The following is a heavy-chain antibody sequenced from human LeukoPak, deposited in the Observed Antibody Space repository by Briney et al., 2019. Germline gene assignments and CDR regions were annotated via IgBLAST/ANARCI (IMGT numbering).Heavy chain of an antibody. CDR3: ARDRSSSFES. D-gene: IGHD6-13*01. Sequence: GVSLRLSCAASGFTFSSYAMSWVRQAPGKGLEWVSAISGSGGSTYYADSVKGRFTISRDNSKNTVYLQMNSLRAEDTAVYYCARDRSSSFESWGQGTLVTVSS. V-gene: IGHV3-23*01. CDR2: ISGSGGST. J-gene: IGHJ4*02. CDR1: GFTFSSYA.